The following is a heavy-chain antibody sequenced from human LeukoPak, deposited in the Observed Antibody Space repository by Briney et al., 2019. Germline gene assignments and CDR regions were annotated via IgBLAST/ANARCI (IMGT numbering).Heavy chain of an antibody. CDR3: ARVQLSDRNSFDP. CDR1: GGAFSSYT. D-gene: IGHD5-18*01. V-gene: IGHV1-69*02. CDR2: IIPILGIA. J-gene: IGHJ5*02. Sequence: SVKVSCKASGGAFSSYTISWVRQAPGQGLEWMGRIIPILGIANYAQKFQGRVTITADKSTSTAYMELSSLRSEDTAVYYCARVQLSDRNSFDPWGQGTLVTVSS.